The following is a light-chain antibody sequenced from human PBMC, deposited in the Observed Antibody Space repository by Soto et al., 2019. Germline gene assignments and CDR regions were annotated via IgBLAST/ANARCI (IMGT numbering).Light chain of an antibody. V-gene: IGLV2-11*01. CDR1: SSDVGGYNY. Sequence: QSALTRPRSVSGSPGQSVTISCTGTSSDVGGYNYVSWYQQYAGKTPKLLIYDVSKRPSGVPDRFSGSKSGNTASLSISGLQAEDEADYYCCSYAGTYTEVFGGGTKLTVL. CDR2: DVS. J-gene: IGLJ2*01. CDR3: CSYAGTYTEV.